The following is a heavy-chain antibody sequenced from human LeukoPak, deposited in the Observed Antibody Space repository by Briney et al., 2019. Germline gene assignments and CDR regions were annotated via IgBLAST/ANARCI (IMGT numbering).Heavy chain of an antibody. Sequence: SETLSLTCTVSGGSISSYYWSWVRQFPGKGLEWIGYIYYSGSTNYNPSLKSRVTISVDTSKNQFSLKLSSVTAADTAVYYCARGSPMITFGGVIVFPFDYWGQGTLVTVSS. V-gene: IGHV4-59*12. CDR1: GGSISSYY. D-gene: IGHD3-16*02. CDR2: IYYSGST. J-gene: IGHJ4*02. CDR3: ARGSPMITFGGVIVFPFDY.